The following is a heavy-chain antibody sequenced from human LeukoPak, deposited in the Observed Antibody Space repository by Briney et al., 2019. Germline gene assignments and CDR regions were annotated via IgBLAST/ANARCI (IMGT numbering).Heavy chain of an antibody. J-gene: IGHJ4*02. CDR2: ISYDGSNK. CDR1: GFTFSNYA. Sequence: GGSLRLSCAASGFTFSNYAIHWVRQAPGKGLEWVAFISYDGSNKHYADSVKGRFTISRDNSKNTLYLQMNSLRPEDTAVYYCAKDLNSSGWYAAFDYWGQGTLVTVSS. CDR3: AKDLNSSGWYAAFDY. V-gene: IGHV3-30-3*01. D-gene: IGHD6-19*01.